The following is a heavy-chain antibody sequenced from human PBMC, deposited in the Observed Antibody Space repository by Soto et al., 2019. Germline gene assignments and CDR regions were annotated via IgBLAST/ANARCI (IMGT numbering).Heavy chain of an antibody. D-gene: IGHD2-2*01. CDR2: IYWDDDK. Sequence: QITLKESGPTLVKPTQTLTLTCTFSGFSLSTSGVGVDWIREPPGKALEWLALIYWDDDKRYSPSLKSRLTITKDTSKNQVVLTMTNMDPVDTATYYCAHSLVPGENFDYWGQGTLVTVSS. V-gene: IGHV2-5*02. CDR3: AHSLVPGENFDY. J-gene: IGHJ4*02. CDR1: GFSLSTSGVG.